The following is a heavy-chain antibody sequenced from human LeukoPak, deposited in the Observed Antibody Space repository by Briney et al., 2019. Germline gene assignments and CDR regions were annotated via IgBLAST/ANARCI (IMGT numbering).Heavy chain of an antibody. CDR1: GGSFGGYY. CDR2: INHSGST. V-gene: IGHV4-34*01. CDR3: ARGRFGLRFLEWLLKFDP. Sequence: KASETLSLTCAVYGGSFGGYYWSWIRQPPGKGLEWIGEINHSGSTNYNPSLKSRVTISVDTSKNQFSLKLSSVTAADTAVYYCARGRFGLRFLEWLLKFDPWGQGTLVTVSS. J-gene: IGHJ5*02. D-gene: IGHD3-3*01.